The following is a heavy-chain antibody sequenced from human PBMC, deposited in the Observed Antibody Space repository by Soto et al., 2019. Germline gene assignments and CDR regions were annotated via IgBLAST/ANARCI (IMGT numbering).Heavy chain of an antibody. CDR1: GGSISSGGYS. CDR2: IYHSWST. CDR3: ARIIAVAYFDY. Sequence: QLQLQESGSGLVKPSQTLSLTCAVSGGSISSGGYSWSWIRQPPGKGLEWIGYIYHSWSTYYHPSLQSRLTLSVDRSKNQFSLKLSSVTAADTAGYYCARIIAVAYFDYWGQGTLVTGSS. V-gene: IGHV4-30-2*01. D-gene: IGHD6-19*01. J-gene: IGHJ4*02.